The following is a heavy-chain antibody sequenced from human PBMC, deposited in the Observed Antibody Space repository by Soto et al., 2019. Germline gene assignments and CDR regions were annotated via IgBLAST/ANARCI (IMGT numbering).Heavy chain of an antibody. Sequence: PGESLKISGQTSGYTFTNYWIGWVRHMPWRGLEWMGLIFPRDSDTRYNSSFEGQVTISSDRSIATAYLQWTSLKASDTAIYFCARLGSLLQPIDYWGQGPPVTVSS. D-gene: IGHD4-4*01. CDR1: GYTFTNYW. J-gene: IGHJ4*02. CDR3: ARLGSLLQPIDY. CDR2: IFPRDSDT. V-gene: IGHV5-51*01.